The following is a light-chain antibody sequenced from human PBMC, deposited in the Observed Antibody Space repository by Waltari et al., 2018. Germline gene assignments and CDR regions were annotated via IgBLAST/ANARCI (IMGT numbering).Light chain of an antibody. CDR2: GPY. V-gene: IGKV3-15*01. CDR3: QQYEDWPRHS. J-gene: IGKJ4*01. CDR1: HNVGTS. Sequence: EIVVTQSPATLSVSPGERVTLSCRASHNVGTSLAWYQQKPGQTPRLLIFGPYSRASGVPARFSGSGSGTDFTLAISSLQSEDFAVYYCQQYEDWPRHSFGGGTKVQIE.